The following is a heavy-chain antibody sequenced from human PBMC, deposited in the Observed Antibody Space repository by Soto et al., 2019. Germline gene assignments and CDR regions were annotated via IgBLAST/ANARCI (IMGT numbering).Heavy chain of an antibody. CDR2: IYYSGST. J-gene: IGHJ6*02. V-gene: IGHV4-59*01. CDR3: AGRSNGTLYDFWSGYWHYYGMDV. Sequence: SETLSLTCTVSGGSISSYYWSWIRQPPGKGLEWIGYIYYSGSTNYNPSLKSRVTISVDTSKNQFSLKLSSVTAADTAVYYCAGRSNGTLYDFWSGYWHYYGMDVWGQGTTVTSP. D-gene: IGHD3-3*01. CDR1: GGSISSYY.